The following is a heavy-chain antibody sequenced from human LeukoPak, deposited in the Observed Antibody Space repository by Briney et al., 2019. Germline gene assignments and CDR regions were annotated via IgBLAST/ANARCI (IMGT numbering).Heavy chain of an antibody. CDR3: ARGVEYSSPFDP. Sequence: ASVKVSCKASGGTFSSYAISWVRQAPGQGLEWMGGIIPIFGTANYAQKFQGRVTITADESTSTAYMELSSLRSEDTAVYYCARGVEYSSPFDPWGQGTLVTVSS. V-gene: IGHV1-69*13. J-gene: IGHJ5*02. CDR2: IIPIFGTA. CDR1: GGTFSSYA. D-gene: IGHD6-13*01.